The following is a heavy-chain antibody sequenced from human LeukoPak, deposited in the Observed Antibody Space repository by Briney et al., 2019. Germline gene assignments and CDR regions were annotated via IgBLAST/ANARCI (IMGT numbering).Heavy chain of an antibody. V-gene: IGHV3-30*04. J-gene: IGHJ4*02. D-gene: IGHD6-13*01. Sequence: PGGSLRLSCAASGLTFSSYTMHWVRQAPGKGLEWVAFISYHGSNIYYADSVKGRFTISRDNSRNTLYLQMNSLRAEDTALYYCAKDRAAAGTSALDYWGQGTLVTVSS. CDR2: ISYHGSNI. CDR3: AKDRAAAGTSALDY. CDR1: GLTFSSYT.